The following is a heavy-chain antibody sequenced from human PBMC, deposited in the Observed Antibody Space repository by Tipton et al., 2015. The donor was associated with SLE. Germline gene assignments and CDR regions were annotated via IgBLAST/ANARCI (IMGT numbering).Heavy chain of an antibody. CDR1: GGSFSGYY. J-gene: IGHJ3*02. CDR3: ARGYCSGGSCYLGAFDI. D-gene: IGHD2-15*01. Sequence: LRLSCAVYGGSFSGYYWSWIRQPPGKGLEWIGEINHSGSTNYNPSLKSRVTISVDTSKNQFSLKLSSVTAADTAVYYCARGYCSGGSCYLGAFDIWGQGTMVTVSS. CDR2: INHSGST. V-gene: IGHV4-34*01.